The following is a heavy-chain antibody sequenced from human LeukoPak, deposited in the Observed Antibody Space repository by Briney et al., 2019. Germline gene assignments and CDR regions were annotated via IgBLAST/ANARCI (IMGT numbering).Heavy chain of an antibody. CDR2: ISGSGGST. D-gene: IGHD3-22*01. V-gene: IGHV3-23*01. CDR3: AKAYSSGYYYLDY. CDR1: GFTVRSNY. Sequence: GGSLRLSCAASGFTVRSNYMSWVRQAPGKGLEWVSAISGSGGSTYYADSVKGRFTISRDNSKNTLYLQMNSLRAEDTAVYYCAKAYSSGYYYLDYWGQGTLVTVSS. J-gene: IGHJ4*02.